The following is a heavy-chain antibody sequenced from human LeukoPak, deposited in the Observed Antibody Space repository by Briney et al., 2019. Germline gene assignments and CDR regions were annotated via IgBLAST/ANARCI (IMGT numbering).Heavy chain of an antibody. CDR1: GFTVSSNY. D-gene: IGHD2-21*01. Sequence: GGSLRLSCAASGFTVSSNYMSWVRQAPGKGLEWVSVICSGGSTYYADSVKGRFTISRDNSKDTLYLQMNSLRAEDAAVYYCARGYSSDNWGQGTLVTVSS. CDR3: ARGYSSDN. CDR2: ICSGGST. V-gene: IGHV3-66*01. J-gene: IGHJ4*02.